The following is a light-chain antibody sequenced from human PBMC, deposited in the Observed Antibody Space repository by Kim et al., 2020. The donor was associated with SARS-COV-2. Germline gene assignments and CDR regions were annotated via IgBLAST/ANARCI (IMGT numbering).Light chain of an antibody. CDR1: SSNIGTNT. CDR3: AAWDDSLHGPV. Sequence: ELTQPPSASGTPGQSVIISCSGSSSNIGTNTVNWYQQLPGTAPKLLIYTNNLRPSGVPDRFSGSKSGTSASLAISGLQSEDEADYYCAAWDDSLHGPVFGGGTRLTVL. V-gene: IGLV1-44*01. J-gene: IGLJ3*02. CDR2: TNN.